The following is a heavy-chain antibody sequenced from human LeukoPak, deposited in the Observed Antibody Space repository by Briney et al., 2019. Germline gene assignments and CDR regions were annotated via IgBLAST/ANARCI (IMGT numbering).Heavy chain of an antibody. CDR1: GGSISSSSYY. CDR3: ARFAPYDSSGTIDY. V-gene: IGHV4-39*01. D-gene: IGHD3-22*01. J-gene: IGHJ4*02. Sequence: SETVSLTCTVSGGSISSSSYYWVWIRQPPGKGLEWNGSIYYSGSTYYNPSLKSLVTISVDTPKNQFSLKLSPVTAADTAVYYCARFAPYDSSGTIDYWGQGPLVTVSS. CDR2: IYYSGST.